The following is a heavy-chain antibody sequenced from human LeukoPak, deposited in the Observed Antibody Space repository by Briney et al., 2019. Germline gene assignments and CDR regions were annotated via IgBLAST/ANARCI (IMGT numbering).Heavy chain of an antibody. CDR3: AKNWATYYFDY. CDR1: GFTFSRYA. Sequence: GGSLRLSCAASGFTFSRYAMHWVRQAPGKGLEWVAFLQSDGNNRYYADSVKGRFTISRDNSKNTLFLQMSSLRAEDTAVYYCAKNWATYYFDYWGQGTLVTVSS. CDR2: LQSDGNNR. V-gene: IGHV3-30*02. D-gene: IGHD3-16*01. J-gene: IGHJ4*02.